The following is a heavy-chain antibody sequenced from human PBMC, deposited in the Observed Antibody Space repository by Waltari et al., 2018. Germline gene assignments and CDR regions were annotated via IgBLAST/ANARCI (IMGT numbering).Heavy chain of an antibody. CDR2: INHSGST. CDR1: GGSFSGYY. J-gene: IGHJ4*02. CDR3: ARGVGLHLGEHHFDY. V-gene: IGHV4-34*01. Sequence: ETLSLTCAVYGGSFSGYYWSWIRQPPGKGLEWIGEINHSGSTNYNPSLKSRVTISVDTSKNQFSLKLSSVTAADTAVYYCARGVGLHLGEHHFDYWGQGTLVTVSS. D-gene: IGHD3-16*01.